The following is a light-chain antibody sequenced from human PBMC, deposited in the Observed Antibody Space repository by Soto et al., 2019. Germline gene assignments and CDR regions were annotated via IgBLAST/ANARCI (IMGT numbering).Light chain of an antibody. J-gene: IGKJ1*01. Sequence: EIVLTQSPGTLSLSPGERATLSCRASQSVSSTYFAWYQQKPGQAPRLLIYGSSRRATGIPGRFSGSGSGTDFALTISRLEPEDFAVYYCQQFGSSPLTFGQGTKVEI. CDR2: GSS. V-gene: IGKV3-20*01. CDR1: QSVSSTY. CDR3: QQFGSSPLT.